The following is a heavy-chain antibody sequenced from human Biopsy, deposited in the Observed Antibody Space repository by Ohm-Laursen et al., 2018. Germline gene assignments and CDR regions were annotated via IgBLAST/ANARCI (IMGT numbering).Heavy chain of an antibody. CDR1: GYTFAGYY. Sequence: SVTVSCKASGYTFAGYYLHWARQAPGHGLEWMGWINPNSGNANYAQSFQGRLTVTRDTSISTAYMELTSLTFDDTAIYYCARVPAYPSIDGYYGLDLWGQGTTVIVSS. CDR3: ARVPAYPSIDGYYGLDL. CDR2: INPNSGNA. J-gene: IGHJ6*02. D-gene: IGHD3-9*01. V-gene: IGHV1-2*02.